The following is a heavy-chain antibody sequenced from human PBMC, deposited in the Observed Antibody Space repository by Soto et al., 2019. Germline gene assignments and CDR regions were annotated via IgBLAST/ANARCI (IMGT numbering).Heavy chain of an antibody. CDR2: INAGNGNT. D-gene: IGHD3-3*01. CDR1: GYSFTNYA. Sequence: ASVKVSCKASGYSFTNYAVHWVRQAPGQRLEWMGWINAGNGNTRFSQNLQGRVTISVDTSKNQFSLKLSSVTAADTAEYYCARQGSIPTFNVWGQGTTVTVSS. CDR3: ARQGSIPTFNV. V-gene: IGHV1-3*01. J-gene: IGHJ6*02.